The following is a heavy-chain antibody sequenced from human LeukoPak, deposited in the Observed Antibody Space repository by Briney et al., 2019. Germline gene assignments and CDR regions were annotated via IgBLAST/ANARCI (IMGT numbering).Heavy chain of an antibody. CDR1: GGSFNNYY. CDR2: IYSSGST. V-gene: IGHV4-4*07. J-gene: IGHJ4*02. D-gene: IGHD2-15*01. Sequence: SETLSLTCTVSGGSFNNYYWNWIRQPAGKGLEWIGRIYSSGSTDYNTSLKSRVTMSVDTSKNQFSLNLTSVTAADSAVYYCARGRGRLLLIDYWGQGTLVTVSS. CDR3: ARGRGRLLLIDY.